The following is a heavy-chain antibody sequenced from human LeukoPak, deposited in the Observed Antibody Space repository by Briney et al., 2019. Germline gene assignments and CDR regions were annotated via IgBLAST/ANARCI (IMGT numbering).Heavy chain of an antibody. CDR1: GASMSSHY. D-gene: IGHD2-15*01. V-gene: IGHV4-59*11. Sequence: PSETLSLTCTVSGASMSSHYWSWIRQPPGKGLEWMGHIFYTGSTNYKPSLKSRVTISVDRSKNQFSLKLGSVTAADTAVYFCARSTRSSALRTWGQGILVTVSS. CDR3: ARSTRSSALRT. CDR2: IFYTGST. J-gene: IGHJ4*02.